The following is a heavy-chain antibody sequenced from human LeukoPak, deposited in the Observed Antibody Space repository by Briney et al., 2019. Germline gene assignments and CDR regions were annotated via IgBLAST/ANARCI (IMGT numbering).Heavy chain of an antibody. CDR2: IFYSGTT. J-gene: IGHJ4*02. Sequence: SETLSLTCTVSGGSITSSYWSWIRQPPGKGLEWVGYIFYSGTTDSNPSLKSRVTISVDTSKNQFSLKLSSVTAADTAVYYCARTYCSGGSCHFDYWGQGTLVTVSS. CDR1: GGSITSSY. CDR3: ARTYCSGGSCHFDY. D-gene: IGHD2-15*01. V-gene: IGHV4-59*08.